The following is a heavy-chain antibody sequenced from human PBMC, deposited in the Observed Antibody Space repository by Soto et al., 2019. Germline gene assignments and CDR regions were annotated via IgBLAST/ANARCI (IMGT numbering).Heavy chain of an antibody. CDR1: GFTFSSYG. V-gene: IGHV3-30*18. J-gene: IGHJ6*02. CDR2: ISYDGSNK. CDR3: AKDGGYYYDSSGYYYVYYYYGMDV. Sequence: GGSLRLSCAASGFTFSSYGMHWVRQAPGKGLEWVAVISYDGSNKYYADSVKGRFTISRDNSKNTLYLQMNSLRAEDTAVYYCAKDGGYYYDSSGYYYVYYYYGMDVWGQGTTVTVSS. D-gene: IGHD3-22*01.